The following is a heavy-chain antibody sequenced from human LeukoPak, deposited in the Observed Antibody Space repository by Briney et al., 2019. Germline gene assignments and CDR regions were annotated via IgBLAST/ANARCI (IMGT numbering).Heavy chain of an antibody. CDR3: ARAGATSYSDAFDI. V-gene: IGHV4-59*01. CDR1: GGSISSYY. CDR2: IYYSGST. J-gene: IGHJ3*02. D-gene: IGHD5-24*01. Sequence: SETLSLTCTVSGGSISSYYWSWIRQPPGKGLEWIGYIYYSGSTNYNPSLESRVTISVDTSKNQFSLKLSSVTAADTAVYYCARAGATSYSDAFDIWGQGTMVTVSS.